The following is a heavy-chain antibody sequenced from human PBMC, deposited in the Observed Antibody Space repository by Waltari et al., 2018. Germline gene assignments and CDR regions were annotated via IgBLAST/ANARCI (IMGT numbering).Heavy chain of an antibody. CDR3: ARHDSTILGVVITSGDNWFDP. Sequence: QLQLQESGPGLVKPSETLSLTCTVSGGSISSSSYYWGWIRQPPGKGLGWIGSIYYSGSTFYTPSLKSRVTISVDTSKNQCSLKLSSVTAADTAVYYCARHDSTILGVVITSGDNWFDPWCQGTLVTVSS. CDR2: IYYSGST. V-gene: IGHV4-39*01. D-gene: IGHD3-3*01. CDR1: GGSISSSSYY. J-gene: IGHJ5*02.